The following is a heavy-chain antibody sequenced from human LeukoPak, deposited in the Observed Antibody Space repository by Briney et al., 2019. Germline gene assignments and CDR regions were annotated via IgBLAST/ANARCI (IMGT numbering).Heavy chain of an antibody. J-gene: IGHJ5*02. V-gene: IGHV3-48*03. CDR2: ISSGGSTI. D-gene: IGHD6-13*01. CDR1: GFTFSRYE. CDR3: AHPTEYSSSWYGNWFDP. Sequence: PGGSLRLSCAASGFTFSRYEMNWLRQAPGKGLEWVSYISSGGSTIYYADSVKGRFTISRDTSKNTLHLQMNSLTAEDTAVYYCAHPTEYSSSWYGNWFDPWGQGTLVTVSS.